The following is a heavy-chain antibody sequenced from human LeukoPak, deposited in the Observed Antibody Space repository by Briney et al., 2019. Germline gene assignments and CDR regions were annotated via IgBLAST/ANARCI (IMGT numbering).Heavy chain of an antibody. CDR2: IFPGNSDT. D-gene: IGHD6-13*01. CDR3: ARQTHIPATGTGNYYYYMDV. V-gene: IGHV5-51*01. Sequence: GEALKISCKGSGYSFTSCWIGWVGQMPGKGLEWMGFIFPGNSDTKYGPSFQGQITISADKSISTAYLQWSSLKASDTAMYYWARQTHIPATGTGNYYYYMDVWGKGTTVTVSS. J-gene: IGHJ6*03. CDR1: GYSFTSCW.